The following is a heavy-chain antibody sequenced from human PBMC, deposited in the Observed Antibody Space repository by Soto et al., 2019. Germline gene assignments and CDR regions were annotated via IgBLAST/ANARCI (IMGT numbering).Heavy chain of an antibody. V-gene: IGHV4-31*03. CDR1: GGSISSGGYY. Sequence: QVQLQESGPGLVKPSQTLSLTCTVSGGSISSGGYYWSWIRQHPGKGLEWIGYIYYSGSTYYNPSLQSRVTISVDTSKNQFPLKLSSVTAADTAVYYCARGRSSTSPYPIGYWGQGTLVTVSS. D-gene: IGHD2-2*01. CDR3: ARGRSSTSPYPIGY. J-gene: IGHJ4*02. CDR2: IYYSGST.